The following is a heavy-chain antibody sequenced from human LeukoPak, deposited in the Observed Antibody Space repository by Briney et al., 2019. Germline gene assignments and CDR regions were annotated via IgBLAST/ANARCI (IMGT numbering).Heavy chain of an antibody. Sequence: GGSLRLSCAASGFTFSDYYMSWIRQAPGKGLEWVSYISSSRSYTNYADSVKGRFTISRDNAKNSLYLQMNSLRAEDTAVYYCARGRRDGYNPSFDYWGQGTLVTVSS. CDR1: GFTFSDYY. V-gene: IGHV3-11*06. D-gene: IGHD5-24*01. J-gene: IGHJ4*02. CDR2: ISSSRSYT. CDR3: ARGRRDGYNPSFDY.